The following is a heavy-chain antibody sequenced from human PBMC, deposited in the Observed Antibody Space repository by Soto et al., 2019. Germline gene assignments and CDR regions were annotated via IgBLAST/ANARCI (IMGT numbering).Heavy chain of an antibody. CDR3: ARAISTTVVTQNWFDP. CDR1: GGSISSGDYY. D-gene: IGHD4-17*01. V-gene: IGHV4-30-4*01. CDR2: IYYSGST. J-gene: IGHJ5*02. Sequence: SETLSLTCTVSGGSISSGDYYWSWIRQPPGKGLEWIGYIYYSGSTYYNPSLKSRVTISVDTSKNQFSLKLSSVTAADTAVYYCARAISTTVVTQNWFDPWGQGTLVTVSS.